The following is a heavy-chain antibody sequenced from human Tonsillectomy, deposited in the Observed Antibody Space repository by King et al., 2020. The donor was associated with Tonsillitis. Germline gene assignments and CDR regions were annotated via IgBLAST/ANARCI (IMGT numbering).Heavy chain of an antibody. CDR2: MNPNSGNT. J-gene: IGHJ4*02. V-gene: IGHV1-8*02. CDR3: ARCWDYVGSGSPNPFDY. Sequence: VQLVESGAEVKKPGASVKVSCKASGYTFTSYDINWVRQATGQGLEWMGWMNPNSGNTGYAQKFQGRVTMTRNTSISTAYMELSSLRSEDTAVYYCARCWDYVGSGSPNPFDYWGQGTLVTVSS. D-gene: IGHD3-10*01. CDR1: GYTFTSYD.